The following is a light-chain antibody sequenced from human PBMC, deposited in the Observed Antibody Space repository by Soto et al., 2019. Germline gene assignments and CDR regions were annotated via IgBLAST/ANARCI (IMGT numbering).Light chain of an antibody. Sequence: MVMTQSPATLSVSPGERVTLSCRASQSVSSSLAWYQQKPGQAPRLLIYDASTRATGIPARFSGSGSGTEFTLTISSLQSEDFAVYYCQRYNNWPPWTFGQGTKVDI. CDR2: DAS. V-gene: IGKV3-15*01. CDR1: QSVSSS. J-gene: IGKJ1*01. CDR3: QRYNNWPPWT.